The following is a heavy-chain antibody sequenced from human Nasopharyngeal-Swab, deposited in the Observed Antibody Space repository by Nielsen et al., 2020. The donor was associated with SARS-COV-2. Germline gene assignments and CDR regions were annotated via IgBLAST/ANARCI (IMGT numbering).Heavy chain of an antibody. CDR2: ISPNSGFA. CDR3: ARGLGAPSSVWH. Sequence: ASVKVSCNASGYTFTDLDVNWVRQATGHWLEWMGWISPNSGFAGYAEKFEGRVTMTRNIATNTVYLELTSLGFEDTAVYYCARGLGAPSSVWHWGPGTQVTVSS. D-gene: IGHD3-10*01. J-gene: IGHJ1*01. CDR1: GYTFTDLD. V-gene: IGHV1-8*01.